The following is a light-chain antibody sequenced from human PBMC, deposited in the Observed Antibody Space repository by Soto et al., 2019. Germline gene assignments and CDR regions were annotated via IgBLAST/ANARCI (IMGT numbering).Light chain of an antibody. V-gene: IGKV3-11*01. CDR3: QQRSNWPSLT. CDR1: QSVGSY. J-gene: IGKJ5*01. Sequence: EIVLIQSPATLSLSPGGRATLACRSSQSVGSYLAWYQHKPGQAPRLLISDASNRATGIPARFSGSGSETDFTLTISSLEPEDSAVYYCQQRSNWPSLTFGGGTRLEIK. CDR2: DAS.